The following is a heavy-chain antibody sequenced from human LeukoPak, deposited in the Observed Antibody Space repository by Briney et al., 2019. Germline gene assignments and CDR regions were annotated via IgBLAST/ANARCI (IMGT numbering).Heavy chain of an antibody. Sequence: GGSLRLSCAASGFSFSSYGMHWVRQAPGKGLEWVAVISNDGSITKYGDSVKGRFTVSRDNSKNTLYVQMNSLRTDDTAVYYCAKSKSPYPMDYIFDFWGQGTLVTVSS. J-gene: IGHJ4*02. CDR3: AKSKSPYPMDYIFDF. CDR1: GFSFSSYG. V-gene: IGHV3-30*18. D-gene: IGHD4-11*01. CDR2: ISNDGSIT.